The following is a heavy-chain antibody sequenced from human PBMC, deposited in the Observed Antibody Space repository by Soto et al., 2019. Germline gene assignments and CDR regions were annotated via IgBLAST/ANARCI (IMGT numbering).Heavy chain of an antibody. CDR1: GGTLSSFINYP. J-gene: IGHJ4*02. CDR3: ARRDTSGFLRYFDN. Sequence: QMQLVQSGAEVKKPGSSVKDSCKASGGTLSSFINYPINWVRQAPGQGLEWMGGIVPNVGTVNYAQKFQGRFTITVDNSTGTPYMAVGIGMSEEPAFYYFARRDTSGFLRYFDNWGQETLVTFS. CDR2: IVPNVGTV. V-gene: IGHV1-69*06. D-gene: IGHD3-3*01.